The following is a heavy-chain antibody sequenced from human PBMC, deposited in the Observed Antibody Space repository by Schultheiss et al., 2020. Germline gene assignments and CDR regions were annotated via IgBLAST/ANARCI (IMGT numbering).Heavy chain of an antibody. J-gene: IGHJ6*02. CDR2: ISGSGGST. Sequence: GESLKISCAASGFTFSSYAMSWVRQAPGKGLEWVSAISGSGGSTYYADSVKGRFTISRDNSKNTLYLQMNSLRAEDTAVYYCARGNRPYGMDVWGQGTTVTGYS. V-gene: IGHV3-23*01. D-gene: IGHD1/OR15-1a*01. CDR1: GFTFSSYA. CDR3: ARGNRPYGMDV.